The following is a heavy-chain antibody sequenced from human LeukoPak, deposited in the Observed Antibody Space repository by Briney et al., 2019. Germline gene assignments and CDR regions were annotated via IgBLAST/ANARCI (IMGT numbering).Heavy chain of an antibody. D-gene: IGHD6-6*01. Sequence: GASVKVSCKVSGGTFSTYTVIWVRQAPGQGLEWMGGIIPIFATAIYAQNFQGRVTITTDESTSTAYMELSSLRSEDTAVYYCAATVTPSLPTRPLDYWGQGTLVTVSS. CDR1: GGTFSTYT. CDR2: IIPIFATA. CDR3: AATVTPSLPTRPLDY. V-gene: IGHV1-69*05. J-gene: IGHJ4*02.